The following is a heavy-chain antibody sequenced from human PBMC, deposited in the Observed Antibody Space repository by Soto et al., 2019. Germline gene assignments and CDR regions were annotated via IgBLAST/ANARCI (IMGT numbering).Heavy chain of an antibody. CDR3: AKHPFSPLVTLHWYFDV. V-gene: IGHV4-39*01. Sequence: QLQLQESGPGLVKASETLSLTCSVSGDSISRSANYWGWVRHSPGRGLEWIGSFYYGGKTYFNPCFRSGVYFSADTSMIPLSLSLPSVTAADTATYFGAKHPFSPLVTLHWYFDVWGRGTLVTVSS. J-gene: IGHJ2*01. D-gene: IGHD2-15*01. CDR2: FYYGGKT. CDR1: GDSISRSANY.